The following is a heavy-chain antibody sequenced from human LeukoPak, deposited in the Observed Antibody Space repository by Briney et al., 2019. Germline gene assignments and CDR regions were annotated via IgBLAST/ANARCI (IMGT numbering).Heavy chain of an antibody. D-gene: IGHD4-17*01. Sequence: PSETLSLTCTVSGYSISSGYYWGWIRQPPGKGLEWIGSIYHSGSTYYNPSLKSRVTISVDTSKNQFSLKLSSVTAADTAVYYCARDSARGGYGDDYFDCWGQGILVTVSS. J-gene: IGHJ4*02. CDR1: GYSISSGYY. V-gene: IGHV4-38-2*02. CDR2: IYHSGST. CDR3: ARDSARGGYGDDYFDC.